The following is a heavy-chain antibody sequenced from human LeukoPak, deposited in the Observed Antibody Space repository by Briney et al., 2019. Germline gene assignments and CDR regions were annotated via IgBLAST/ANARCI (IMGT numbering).Heavy chain of an antibody. CDR2: ISDDGNNK. Sequence: PGGSLRLSCAASGFTFSSYGMHWVRQAPGKGLEWVTVISDDGNNKYFADSVKGRFTISRDNSKNTLYLQMNSLRAEDTAVYYCAKGGPHYGSGSYYAFDCWGQGTLVTVSS. CDR3: AKGGPHYGSGSYYAFDC. CDR1: GFTFSSYG. D-gene: IGHD3-10*01. J-gene: IGHJ4*02. V-gene: IGHV3-30*18.